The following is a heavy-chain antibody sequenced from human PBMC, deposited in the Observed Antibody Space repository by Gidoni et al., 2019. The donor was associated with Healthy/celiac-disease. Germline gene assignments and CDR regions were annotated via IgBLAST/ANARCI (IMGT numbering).Heavy chain of an antibody. CDR2: IYTSGST. CDR3: ARERYCSSTSCLHPLNYYYGMDV. CDR1: GGSISRYL. V-gene: IGHV4-4*07. Sequence: QVQLQESGPGLVKPSETLSLTCPVSGGSISRYLWRWLRQPAGKGLEWNGRIYTSGSTNYNPSLKSRVTMSVDTSKNQFSLKLSSVTAADTAVYYCARERYCSSTSCLHPLNYYYGMDVWGQGTTVTVSS. J-gene: IGHJ6*02. D-gene: IGHD2-2*01.